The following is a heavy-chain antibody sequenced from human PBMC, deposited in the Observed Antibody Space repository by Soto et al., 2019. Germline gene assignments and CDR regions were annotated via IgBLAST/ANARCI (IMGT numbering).Heavy chain of an antibody. V-gene: IGHV3-21*01. Sequence: GGSLRLSCAASGFNFSSYSMNWVRQAPGKGLEWVSSISSSSSYIYYADSVKGRFTISRDNAKNSLYLQMNSLRAEDTSVYYCAREGYYYDSSGYYTAWGQGTLVTVSS. CDR1: GFNFSSYS. CDR3: AREGYYYDSSGYYTA. CDR2: ISSSSSYI. J-gene: IGHJ5*02. D-gene: IGHD3-22*01.